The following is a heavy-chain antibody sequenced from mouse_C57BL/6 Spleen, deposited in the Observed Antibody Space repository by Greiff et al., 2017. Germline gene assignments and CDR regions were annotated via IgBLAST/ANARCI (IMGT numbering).Heavy chain of an antibody. J-gene: IGHJ4*01. Sequence: QVQLQQSGPELVKPGASVKISCKASGYAFSSSWMNWVKQRPGKGLEWIGRIYPGDGDTNYNGKFKGKATLTADKSSSTAYMQLSSLTSEDSAVYFCARDGYSFYAMDYWGQGTSVTVSS. CDR2: IYPGDGDT. CDR1: GYAFSSSW. CDR3: ARDGYSFYAMDY. V-gene: IGHV1-82*01. D-gene: IGHD2-3*01.